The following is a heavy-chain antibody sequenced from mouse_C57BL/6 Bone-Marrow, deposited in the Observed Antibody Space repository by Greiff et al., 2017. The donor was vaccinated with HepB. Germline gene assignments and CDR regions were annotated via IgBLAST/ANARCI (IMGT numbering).Heavy chain of an antibody. J-gene: IGHJ3*01. CDR2: ISNGGGST. D-gene: IGHD2-4*01. Sequence: EVQWVESGGGLVQPGGSLKLSCAASGFTFSDYYMYWVRQTPEKRLEWVAYISNGGGSTYYPDTVKGRFTISRDNAKNTLYLQMSRLKSEDTAMYYCARHGPYDYDGAWFAYWGQGTLVTVSA. V-gene: IGHV5-12*01. CDR1: GFTFSDYY. CDR3: ARHGPYDYDGAWFAY.